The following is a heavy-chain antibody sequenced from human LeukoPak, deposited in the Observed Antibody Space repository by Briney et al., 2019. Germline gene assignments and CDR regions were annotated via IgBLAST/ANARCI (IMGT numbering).Heavy chain of an antibody. V-gene: IGHV1-8*03. J-gene: IGHJ4*03. D-gene: IGHD2-8*01. CDR1: GYTFTSYD. Sequence: ASVKVSCKASGYTFTSYDFNWVRQATGQGLEWMGWMNPNSGNTGYAQKFQGRVTITRNTSISTAYMELSSLRSEDTAVYYCARERRATWGVDYSGHGKLVTVSS. CDR2: MNPNSGNT. CDR3: ARERRATWGVDY.